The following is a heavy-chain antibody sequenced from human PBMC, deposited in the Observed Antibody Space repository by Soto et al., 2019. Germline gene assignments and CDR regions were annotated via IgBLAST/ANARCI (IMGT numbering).Heavy chain of an antibody. CDR2: ISSSSSYI. CDR1: GFTFSSYS. J-gene: IGHJ4*02. D-gene: IGHD5-18*01. V-gene: IGHV3-21*01. Sequence: GSLRLSCAASGFTFSSYSTNWVRQAPGKGLEWVSSISSSSSYIYYADSVKGRFTISRDNAKNSLYLQMNSLRAEDTAVYYCARTKDTAMVHPYYFDYWGQGTLVTVSS. CDR3: ARTKDTAMVHPYYFDY.